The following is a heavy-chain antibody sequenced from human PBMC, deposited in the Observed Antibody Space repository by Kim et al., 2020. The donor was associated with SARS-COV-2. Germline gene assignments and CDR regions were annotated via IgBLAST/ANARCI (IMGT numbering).Heavy chain of an antibody. Sequence: GGSLRLSCAASGFTFNTYGMHWVRQAPGKGLEWVAVISYDGSNKYYADSVKGRFTISRDNSKNTLYLQMNSLRIEDKAVYYCAKSFSGNYFGYDDWGQGTLVTVSS. CDR2: ISYDGSNK. CDR1: GFTFNTYG. D-gene: IGHD1-26*01. CDR3: AKSFSGNYFGYDD. V-gene: IGHV3-30*18. J-gene: IGHJ4*02.